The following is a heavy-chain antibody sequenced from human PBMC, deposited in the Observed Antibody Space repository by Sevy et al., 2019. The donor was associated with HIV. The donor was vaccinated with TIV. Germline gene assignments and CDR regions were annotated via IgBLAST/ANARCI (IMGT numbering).Heavy chain of an antibody. J-gene: IGHJ6*02. CDR1: GFTFSSYS. CDR3: ARDPPGVGTAWGSYGMDV. D-gene: IGHD3-3*01. Sequence: GGSLRLSCAASGFTFSSYSMNWVHQAPGKGLEWVSSISSSSSYIYYADAVKGPFTITRDNAKDSLYLQTNSLGAEDTAVYYCARDPPGVGTAWGSYGMDVWGQGTTVTVSS. CDR2: ISSSSSYI. V-gene: IGHV3-21*01.